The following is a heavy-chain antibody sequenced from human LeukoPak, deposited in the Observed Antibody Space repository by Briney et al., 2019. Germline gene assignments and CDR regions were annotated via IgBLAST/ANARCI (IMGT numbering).Heavy chain of an antibody. J-gene: IGHJ4*02. CDR1: GFTFSTYA. Sequence: GGSLRLSCAASGFTFSTYAMHWVRQAPAKGLEWVAVLSYDGSTKYYADSVKGRFTISRDNSKSTLYLQLNSLRPEDTAVYYCASGDYFGSGSPGYYFDYWGQGTLVTVSS. CDR3: ASGDYFGSGSPGYYFDY. D-gene: IGHD3-10*01. CDR2: LSYDGSTK. V-gene: IGHV3-30-3*01.